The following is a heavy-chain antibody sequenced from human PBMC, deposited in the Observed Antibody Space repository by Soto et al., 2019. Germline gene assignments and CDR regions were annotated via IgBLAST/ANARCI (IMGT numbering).Heavy chain of an antibody. CDR3: ARGARRDIRYFDWYHDWFDP. J-gene: IGHJ5*02. V-gene: IGHV1-69*06. Sequence: GASVKVCCKASGGTFSSYAISWVRQAPGQGLEWMGGIIPIFGTANYAQKFQGRVTITADKSTSTAYMELSSLRSEDTAVYYCARGARRDIRYFDWYHDWFDPWGQITLVTLSS. D-gene: IGHD3-9*01. CDR2: IIPIFGTA. CDR1: GGTFSSYA.